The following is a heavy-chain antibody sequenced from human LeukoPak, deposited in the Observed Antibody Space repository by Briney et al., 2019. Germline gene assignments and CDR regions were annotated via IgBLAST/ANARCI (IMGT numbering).Heavy chain of an antibody. CDR3: ARDFRGNTVTSKGYTFDI. CDR1: GYTFTSYG. V-gene: IGHV1-18*01. CDR2: ISAYNGNT. Sequence: VASVKVSCKASGYTFTSYGIPWVRQAPGQGLEWMGWISAYNGNTNYAQRLQGRVTMTTDTSTSTAYMELRSLRSDDTAVYYCARDFRGNTVTSKGYTFDIWGQGTMVTVSS. D-gene: IGHD4-17*01. J-gene: IGHJ3*02.